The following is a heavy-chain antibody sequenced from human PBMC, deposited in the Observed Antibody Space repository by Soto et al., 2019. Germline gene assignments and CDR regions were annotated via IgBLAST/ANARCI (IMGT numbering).Heavy chain of an antibody. J-gene: IGHJ5*01. Sequence: KPSETLSLTCTVSCGSLSSGDYYWNWIRQPPGKGLEWIGCFHYTGSTQSNPSLKSRLSISADTARSHQLLTLTSVTAADTALYYCAGSSASGSYHKLLFDYCGHGYLVTGSS. D-gene: IGHD3-10*01. CDR2: FHYTGST. CDR1: CGSLSSGDYY. V-gene: IGHV4-30-4*01. CDR3: AGSSASGSYHKLLFDY.